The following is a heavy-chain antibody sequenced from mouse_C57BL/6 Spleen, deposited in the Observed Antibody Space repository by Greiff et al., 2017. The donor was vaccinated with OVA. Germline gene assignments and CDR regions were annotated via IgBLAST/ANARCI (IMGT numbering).Heavy chain of an antibody. V-gene: IGHV5-9*01. J-gene: IGHJ1*03. Sequence: EVQRVESGGGLVKPGGSLKLSCAASGFTFSSYTMSWVRQTPEKRLEWVATISGGGGNTYYPDSVKGRFTISRDNAKNTLYLQMSSLRSEDTALYYCARHYYYGSSLQYFDVWGTGTTVTVSS. CDR2: ISGGGGNT. CDR3: ARHYYYGSSLQYFDV. CDR1: GFTFSSYT. D-gene: IGHD1-1*01.